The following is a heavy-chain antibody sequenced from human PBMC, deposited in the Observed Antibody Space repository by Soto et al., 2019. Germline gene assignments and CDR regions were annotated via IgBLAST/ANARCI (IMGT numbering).Heavy chain of an antibody. V-gene: IGHV3-30*18. D-gene: IGHD1-7*01. CDR2: ISYDGSNK. Sequence: GGSLRLSCAASGFTFSSYGMHWVRQAPGKGLEWVAVISYDGSNKYYADSVKGRFTISRDNSKNTLYLQMNSLRAEDTAVYYCAKDISVTGTNYGMDVWGQGTTVTVSS. CDR1: GFTFSSYG. J-gene: IGHJ6*02. CDR3: AKDISVTGTNYGMDV.